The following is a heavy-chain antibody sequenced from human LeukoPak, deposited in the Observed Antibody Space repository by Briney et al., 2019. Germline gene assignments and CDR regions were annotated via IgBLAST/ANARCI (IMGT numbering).Heavy chain of an antibody. V-gene: IGHV3-23*01. CDR2: ISAGGSTT. Sequence: GGSLRLSCAASGFTFSTYTMTWVRQAPGKGLEWVSSISAGGSTTYFADSVKGRFTISRDNSKNTLYLQMNSLRVEDTAVYYCAKVGSSTWYMYYFDYWGQGALVTVSS. CDR1: GFTFSTYT. D-gene: IGHD6-13*01. CDR3: AKVGSSTWYMYYFDY. J-gene: IGHJ4*02.